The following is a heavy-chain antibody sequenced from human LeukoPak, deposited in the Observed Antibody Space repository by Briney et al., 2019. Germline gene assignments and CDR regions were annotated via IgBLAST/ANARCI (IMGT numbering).Heavy chain of an antibody. Sequence: GGSLRLSCAASGFTFSSYSMNWVRQAPGKGLEWVSSISSSSSYIYYADSVKGRFTISRDNAKNSLYLQMNSLRAEDTAVYYCARDPEGIAAAGLDYWGQGTLVTVSS. V-gene: IGHV3-21*01. CDR1: GFTFSSYS. CDR3: ARDPEGIAAAGLDY. CDR2: ISSSSSYI. D-gene: IGHD6-13*01. J-gene: IGHJ4*02.